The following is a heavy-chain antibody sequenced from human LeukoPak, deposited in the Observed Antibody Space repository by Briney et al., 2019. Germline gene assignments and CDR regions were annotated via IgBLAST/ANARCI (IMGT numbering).Heavy chain of an antibody. Sequence: SETLSLTCTVSGGSISGYYWSWIRQPPGKGLEWIGYIYDSGSTNYNPSLKSRVTISVDTSKNQFSLKLTSVTAADTAVYYCSRESGPFSPFGFWGQGTLVSVHS. CDR3: SRESGPFSPFGF. D-gene: IGHD1-26*01. J-gene: IGHJ4*02. CDR2: IYDSGST. V-gene: IGHV4-59*12. CDR1: GGSISGYY.